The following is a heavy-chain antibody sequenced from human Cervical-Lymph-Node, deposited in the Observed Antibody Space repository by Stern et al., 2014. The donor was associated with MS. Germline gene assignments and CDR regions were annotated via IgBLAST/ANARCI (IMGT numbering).Heavy chain of an antibody. J-gene: IGHJ4*02. CDR3: TTDGGVVVPAAIWSLADY. CDR2: IKSKTDGGTT. Sequence: EVQLVQSGGGLVKPGGSLRLSCAASGFTFSNAWMSWVRQAPGKGLEWVGRIKSKTDGGTTDYAAPVKGRFTISRDDSKNTLYLQMNSLKTEDTAVYYCTTDGGVVVPAAIWSLADYWGQGTLVTVSS. CDR1: GFTFSNAW. D-gene: IGHD2-2*02. V-gene: IGHV3-15*01.